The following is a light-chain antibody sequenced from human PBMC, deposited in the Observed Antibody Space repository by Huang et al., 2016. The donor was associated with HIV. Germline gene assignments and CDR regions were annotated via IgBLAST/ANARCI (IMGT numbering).Light chain of an antibody. J-gene: IGKJ4*01. CDR3: QQRSAWPLT. CDR1: QSVRSY. V-gene: IGKV3-11*01. Sequence: EIVLTQSPATLSLSPGERATLPCRASQSVRSYLAWYQQKPGQAPRLLIYDASNRASGIPARFSGSGSGTDFTLTISNLQSEDFAVYYCQQRSAWPLTFGGGTKVGI. CDR2: DAS.